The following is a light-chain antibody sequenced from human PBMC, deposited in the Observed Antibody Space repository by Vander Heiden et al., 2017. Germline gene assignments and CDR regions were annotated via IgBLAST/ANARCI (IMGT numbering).Light chain of an antibody. CDR2: EVS. J-gene: IGLJ2*01. CDR1: SSDVGGYNY. Sequence: QSALTHPASVYGSPGQSIIIACTGTSSDVGGYNYVPLYQQHPGKAPRLMISEVSNRPSGVSNLFSGSKSGNTASLTISELQAEDEADYYCSSYTSSSTPHVVFGGGTKLTVL. CDR3: SSYTSSSTPHVV. V-gene: IGLV2-14*01.